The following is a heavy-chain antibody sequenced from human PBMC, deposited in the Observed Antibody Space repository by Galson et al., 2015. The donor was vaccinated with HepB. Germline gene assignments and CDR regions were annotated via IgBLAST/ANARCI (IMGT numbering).Heavy chain of an antibody. D-gene: IGHD3-3*01. J-gene: IGHJ4*02. CDR1: GYSFTNYW. CDR3: ARLWSGYYLDY. CDR2: TWPSDSKT. V-gene: IGHV5-51*01. Sequence: QSGAEVKKPGESLQISCEGSGYSFTNYWIVWVRQMPGKGLEWMGHTWPSDSKTWYSPSFQGQVTISADKSTSTAYLQWSSLKASDTAIYYCARLWSGYYLDYWGQGTLVTVSS.